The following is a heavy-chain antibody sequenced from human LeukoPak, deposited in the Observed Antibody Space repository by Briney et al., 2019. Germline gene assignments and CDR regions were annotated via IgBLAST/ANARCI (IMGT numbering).Heavy chain of an antibody. CDR3: AKVDSSVDC. J-gene: IGHJ4*02. CDR1: GFTFSSYA. Sequence: GRSLRPSCAASGFTFSSYAMSSVRQDPGKGREWVSAISGSGGSTYYADSVKGRFTISRDNSKNTLYLQMNSLRAEDTAVYYCAKVDSSVDCWGQGTLVTVSS. D-gene: IGHD3-22*01. V-gene: IGHV3-23*01. CDR2: ISGSGGST.